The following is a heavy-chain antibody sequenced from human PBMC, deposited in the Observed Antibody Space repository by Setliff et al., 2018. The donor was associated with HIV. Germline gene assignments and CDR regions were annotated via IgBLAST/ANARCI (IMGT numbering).Heavy chain of an antibody. Sequence: PSETLSLTCGVSGYSLTSGYYWGWIRQPPGKGLEWIGSIHDSGRTYYNPSLKSRVTISVDTSKNQFSLKLSSVTAADTAVYYCARDPKYYYKHFQYWGPGTLVTVSS. CDR1: GYSLTSGYY. CDR2: IHDSGRT. D-gene: IGHD1-26*01. CDR3: ARDPKYYYKHFQY. J-gene: IGHJ1*01. V-gene: IGHV4-38-2*02.